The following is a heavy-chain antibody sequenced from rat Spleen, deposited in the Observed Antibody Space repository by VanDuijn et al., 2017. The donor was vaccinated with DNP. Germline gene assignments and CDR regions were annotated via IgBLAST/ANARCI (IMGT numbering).Heavy chain of an antibody. CDR2: LGSPAYAL. J-gene: IGHJ2*01. Sequence: EVQLVESGGGLVQPGRSLKLSCAASGFTFSDYGMAWVCQAPKKGLEWVADLGSPAYALSYGDSVKGRFTISRDNAKSTLYLEMNSLRSEDMATYYCVRWNSGHFDYWGQGVMVTVSS. CDR1: GFTFSDYG. D-gene: IGHD4-3*01. V-gene: IGHV5-22*01. CDR3: VRWNSGHFDY.